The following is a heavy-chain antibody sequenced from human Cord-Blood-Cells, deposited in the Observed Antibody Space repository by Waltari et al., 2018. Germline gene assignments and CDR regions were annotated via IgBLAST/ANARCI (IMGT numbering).Heavy chain of an antibody. D-gene: IGHD7-27*01. CDR2: LGPGGGGT. J-gene: IGHJ2*01. CDR3: ARALGISRYWYVEG. Sequence: QVQLVQSGAEVKKPGASVKVSCKASGYTFTSYYMHWVRQAPGQWLEWVGLLGPGGGGTGDAQEFRGRVTMTRDTSTGTVYMGLSSLRSEDTAVYYCARALGISRYWYVEGWGRGTLVTVAS. CDR1: GYTFTSYY. V-gene: IGHV1-46*01.